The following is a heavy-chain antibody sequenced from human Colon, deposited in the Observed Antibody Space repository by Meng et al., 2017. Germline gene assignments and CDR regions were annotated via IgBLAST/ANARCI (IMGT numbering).Heavy chain of an antibody. V-gene: IGHV1-3*01. J-gene: IGHJ4*02. CDR2: INLGNGNT. CDR1: GSTLSSYA. CDR3: TSPIY. D-gene: IGHD3-9*01. Sequence: QVQLLQSGREVKKPGSSGKVSCKASGSTLSSYAVHWVRQAPGQRLEWMGWINLGNGNTKYSQNFQGRVTITRDTSASTAYMELSSLTSEDTAVYYCTSPIYWGQGTLVTVSS.